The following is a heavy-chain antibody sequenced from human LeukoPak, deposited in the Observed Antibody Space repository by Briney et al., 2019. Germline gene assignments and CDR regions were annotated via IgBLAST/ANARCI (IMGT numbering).Heavy chain of an antibody. V-gene: IGHV1-69*04. D-gene: IGHD6-19*01. CDR1: GGTFSSYA. CDR3: ARAAVAGTWNDY. CDR2: IIPILGIA. J-gene: IGHJ4*02. Sequence: GASVEVSCKASGGTFSSYAISWVRQAPGQGLEWMGRIIPILGIANYAQKFQGRVTITADKSTSTAYMELSSLRSEDTAVYYCARAAVAGTWNDYWGQGTLVTVSS.